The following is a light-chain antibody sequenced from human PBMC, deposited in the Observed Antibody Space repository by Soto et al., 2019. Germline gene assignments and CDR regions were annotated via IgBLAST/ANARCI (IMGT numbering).Light chain of an antibody. V-gene: IGKV3-20*01. Sequence: EIVLTQSPGTLSLSPGERATLSCRASQSVSSSYLAWYQQKPGQAPRLLIYGAFSRATGIPDRFSGSGSGTEFTLTTSRLEPEDFAVYYCQQYGTSLLFTFGPGTKVDIK. J-gene: IGKJ3*01. CDR1: QSVSSSY. CDR2: GAF. CDR3: QQYGTSLLFT.